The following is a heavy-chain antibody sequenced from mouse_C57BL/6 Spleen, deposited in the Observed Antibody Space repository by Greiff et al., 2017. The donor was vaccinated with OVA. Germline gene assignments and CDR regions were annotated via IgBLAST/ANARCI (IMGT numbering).Heavy chain of an antibody. J-gene: IGHJ2*01. D-gene: IGHD2-2*01. Sequence: QVHVKQPGTELVKPGASVKLSCKASGYTFTSYWMHWVKQRPGQGLEWIGNINPSNGGTNYNEKFKSKATLTVDKSSSTAYMQLSSLTSEDSAVYYCARSGGYDNYFDYWGQGTTLTVSS. CDR1: GYTFTSYW. CDR2: INPSNGGT. V-gene: IGHV1-53*01. CDR3: ARSGGYDNYFDY.